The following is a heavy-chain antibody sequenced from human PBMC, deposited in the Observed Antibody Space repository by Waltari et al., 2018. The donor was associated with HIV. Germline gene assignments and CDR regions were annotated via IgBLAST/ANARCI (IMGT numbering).Heavy chain of an antibody. Sequence: QLQLQESGPGLVKPSETLSLTCAVSGGAVSRGSYFWGWIRQPPGKGLEWVGRIYYTGRAYYNPSLKSRVTISVDTSKNQFSLKVTSVTAADTAVYYCARHALRVGAAYWNFDLWGRGTLVTVSS. D-gene: IGHD1-26*01. CDR2: IYYTGRA. V-gene: IGHV4-39*01. J-gene: IGHJ2*01. CDR1: GGAVSRGSYF. CDR3: ARHALRVGAAYWNFDL.